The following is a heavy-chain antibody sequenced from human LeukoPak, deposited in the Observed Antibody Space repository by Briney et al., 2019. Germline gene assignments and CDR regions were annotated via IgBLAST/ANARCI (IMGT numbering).Heavy chain of an antibody. J-gene: IGHJ4*02. D-gene: IGHD5/OR15-5a*01. CDR1: GFTFSNSW. V-gene: IGHV3-7*01. CDR3: ARDRSCLTY. Sequence: PGGSLRLXCVASGFTFSNSWMSWVRQAPGKGLEWVANIKQDGSEKSYVDSVKGRFTISRDNAKNSLYLQMNSLRVEDTALYYCARDRSCLTYWGQGTLVTVSS. CDR2: IKQDGSEK.